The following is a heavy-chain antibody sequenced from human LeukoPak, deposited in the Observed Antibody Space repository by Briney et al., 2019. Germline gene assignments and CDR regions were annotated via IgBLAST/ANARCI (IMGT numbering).Heavy chain of an antibody. CDR2: ISYDGSNK. CDR1: GFTFSSYA. CDR3: ARGASGYSYG. V-gene: IGHV3-30-3*01. D-gene: IGHD5-18*01. J-gene: IGHJ4*02. Sequence: GGSLRLSCAASGFTFSSYAMHWVRQAPGKGLEWVAVISYDGSNKYYADSVKGRFTISRDNSKNTLYLQMNSLRAEDTAVYYCARGASGYSYGWGQGTLVTVSS.